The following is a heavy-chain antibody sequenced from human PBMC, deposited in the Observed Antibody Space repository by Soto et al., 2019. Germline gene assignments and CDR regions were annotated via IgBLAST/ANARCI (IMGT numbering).Heavy chain of an antibody. D-gene: IGHD6-6*01. Sequence: NPSETLSLTCAVSSGSISSSNWWSWVRQPPGKGLEWIGEIYHSGSTNYSPSLKSRVTISVDKSKNQFSLKLSSVTAADTAVYYCTMLPIAARTTPLYYYYYMDVWGKGTTVTVSS. CDR1: SGSISSSNW. V-gene: IGHV4-4*02. CDR2: IYHSGST. CDR3: TMLPIAARTTPLYYYYYMDV. J-gene: IGHJ6*03.